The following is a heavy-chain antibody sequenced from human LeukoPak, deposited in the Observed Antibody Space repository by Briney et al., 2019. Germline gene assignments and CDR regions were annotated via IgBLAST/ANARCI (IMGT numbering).Heavy chain of an antibody. CDR2: ISGSGGST. CDR3: AKVSSSSPYFDY. CDR1: GFTFSSYA. Sequence: GGSLRLSCAASGFTFSSYAMSWVRQAPGKGLDWVSAISGSGGSTYYADSVKGRFTISRDNSKNTLYLQMNSLRAEDTAVYYCAKVSSSSPYFDYWGQGTLVTVSS. V-gene: IGHV3-23*01. D-gene: IGHD6-6*01. J-gene: IGHJ4*02.